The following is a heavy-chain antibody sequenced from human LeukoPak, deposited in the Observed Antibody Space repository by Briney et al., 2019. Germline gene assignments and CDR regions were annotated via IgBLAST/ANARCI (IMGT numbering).Heavy chain of an antibody. V-gene: IGHV1-18*01. Sequence: GASVKVSCKASGYTFTSYGISWVRQAPGQGLEWMGWISAYNGNTNYAQKLQGRVTMTRNTSISTAYMELSSLRSEDRAVYYCARAFRGTSFGVVIRGSIWFDPWGQGALVTVSS. CDR2: ISAYNGNT. CDR1: GYTFTSYG. D-gene: IGHD3-3*01. J-gene: IGHJ5*02. CDR3: ARAFRGTSFGVVIRGSIWFDP.